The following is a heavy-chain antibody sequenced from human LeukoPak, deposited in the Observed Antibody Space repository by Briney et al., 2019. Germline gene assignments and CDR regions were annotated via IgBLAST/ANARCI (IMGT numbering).Heavy chain of an antibody. CDR2: ISAYNGNT. Sequence: GASVKVSCKASGYTFTSYGISWVRQAPGQGLEWMGWISAYNGNTNYAQKLQGSVTMTTDTSTSTAYMELRSLGSDDTAVYYCARFEGSGSYFYYYAMDVWGQGTTVTVSS. V-gene: IGHV1-18*01. CDR1: GYTFTSYG. D-gene: IGHD3-10*01. J-gene: IGHJ6*02. CDR3: ARFEGSGSYFYYYAMDV.